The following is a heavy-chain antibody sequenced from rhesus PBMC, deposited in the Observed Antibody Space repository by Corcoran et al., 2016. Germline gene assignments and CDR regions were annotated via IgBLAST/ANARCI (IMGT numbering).Heavy chain of an antibody. J-gene: IGHJ2*01. Sequence: EVQLVQSGAEVKRPGESLKISCKTSGYSFTSYWISWVRQMPGKGLEWMGAIDPSDSDTRYSPSFQGQVTISADKSISTTYLQWSSLKASDSATYYCAKGGTIFGLVIVGDWYFDLWGPGTPITISS. D-gene: IGHD3-3*01. CDR2: IDPSDSDT. V-gene: IGHV5-2*01. CDR3: AKGGTIFGLVIVGDWYFDL. CDR1: GYSFTSYW.